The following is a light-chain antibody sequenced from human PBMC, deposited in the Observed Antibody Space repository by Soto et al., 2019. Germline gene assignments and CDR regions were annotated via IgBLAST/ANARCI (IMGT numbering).Light chain of an antibody. CDR2: GNS. V-gene: IGLV1-40*01. CDR1: SSNIGAGYD. CDR3: QSYDSSLSGWV. J-gene: IGLJ3*02. Sequence: QSVLTQPPSVSGAPGQRVTISCTGSSSNIGAGYDVHWYQQLPGTAPKLLIYGNSNRPSGVPDRFSGSKSGTSASLAITGIAAEDEADSYCQSYDSSLSGWVFGGGTKLTVL.